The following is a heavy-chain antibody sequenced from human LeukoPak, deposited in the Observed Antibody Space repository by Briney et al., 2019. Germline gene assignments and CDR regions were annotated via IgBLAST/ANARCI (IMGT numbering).Heavy chain of an antibody. CDR2: INPNSGGT. CDR3: ARAESGSYFSHFGYYYYMDV. CDR1: GYTFTGYC. V-gene: IGHV1-2*02. J-gene: IGHJ6*03. Sequence: AASVKVSCKASGYTFTGYCMHWVRQAPGQGLEWMGWINPNSGGTNYAQKFQGRVTMTRDTSISTAYMELSRLRSDDTAVYYCARAESGSYFSHFGYYYYMDVWGKGTTVTISS. D-gene: IGHD1-26*01.